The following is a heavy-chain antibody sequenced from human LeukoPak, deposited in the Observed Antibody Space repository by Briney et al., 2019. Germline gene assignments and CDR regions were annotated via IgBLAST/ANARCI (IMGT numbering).Heavy chain of an antibody. J-gene: IGHJ1*01. CDR3: ARDGGSPAYFQH. CDR2: IYTSGST. V-gene: IGHV4-4*07. CDR1: GGSISNYY. D-gene: IGHD2-15*01. Sequence: ETLSLTCTVSGGSISNYYWSWIRQPAGKGLEWIGRIYTSGSTNYNPSLKSRVTMSVDTSKNQLSLKLSSVTAADTAVYYCARDGGSPAYFQHWGQGTLVTVSS.